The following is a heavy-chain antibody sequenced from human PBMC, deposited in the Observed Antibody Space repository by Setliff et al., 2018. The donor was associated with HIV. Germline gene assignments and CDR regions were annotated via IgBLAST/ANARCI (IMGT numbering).Heavy chain of an antibody. D-gene: IGHD3-10*01. CDR2: IDHSGST. J-gene: IGHJ4*02. CDR3: AKKGRYYYGSGVTTDYFDD. CDR1: GGSINHYY. Sequence: SETLSLTCTVSGGSINHYYWSWIRQPPGRGLQWIGQIDHSGSTNYNPSLKSRVTLSVDASKNQFSLKVKSVTAADTATYYCAKKGRYYYGSGVTTDYFDDWGQGT. V-gene: IGHV4-34*01.